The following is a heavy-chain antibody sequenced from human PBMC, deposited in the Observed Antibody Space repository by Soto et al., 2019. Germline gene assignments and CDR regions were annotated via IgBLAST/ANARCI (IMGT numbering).Heavy chain of an antibody. J-gene: IGHJ4*02. CDR1: GYTFTSYA. CDR2: INAGNGNT. Sequence: ASVKVSCKASGYTFTSYAMHWVRQAPGQRLEWMGWINAGNGNTKYSQKFQGRVTITRDTSASTAYMELSSLRSEDTAVYYCARGADSGIAAAGTPFDYWGQGTLVTVSS. V-gene: IGHV1-3*01. CDR3: ARGADSGIAAAGTPFDY. D-gene: IGHD6-13*01.